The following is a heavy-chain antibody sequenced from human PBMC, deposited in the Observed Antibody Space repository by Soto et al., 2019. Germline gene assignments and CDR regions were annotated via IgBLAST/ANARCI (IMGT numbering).Heavy chain of an antibody. J-gene: IGHJ4*02. Sequence: VQLVESGGGVVQPGRSLRLSCAASGFTFSSYGMHWVRQAPGKGLEWVAVISGSGGSTYYADSVKGRFTISRDNSKNTLYLQMNSLRAEDTAVYYCAKDRDSSGYYNYWGQGTLVTVSS. CDR2: ISGSGGST. CDR3: AKDRDSSGYYNY. CDR1: GFTFSSYG. V-gene: IGHV3-23*04. D-gene: IGHD3-22*01.